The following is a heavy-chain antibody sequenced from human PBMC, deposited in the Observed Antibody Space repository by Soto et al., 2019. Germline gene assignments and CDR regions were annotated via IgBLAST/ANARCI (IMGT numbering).Heavy chain of an antibody. CDR1: GDSVTSGSYY. J-gene: IGHJ6*02. V-gene: IGHV4-61*03. CDR2: ISYTGRT. D-gene: IGHD1-26*01. CDR3: ARELGLLPYYVMNV. Sequence: SETLSLTCIVSGDSVTSGSYYWTWLRQPPGKGLEWIGYISYTGRTKYNPSLQLRVTISVDTSKNDFSLNLSSVTAADTAVYFCARELGLLPYYVMNVWGHGTAVTVSS.